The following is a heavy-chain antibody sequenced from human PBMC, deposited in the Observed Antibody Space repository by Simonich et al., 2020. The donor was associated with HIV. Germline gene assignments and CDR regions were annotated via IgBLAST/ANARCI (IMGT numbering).Heavy chain of an antibody. V-gene: IGHV4-34*01. CDR3: ARHSGYADAFDI. CDR2: IDDSGSP. J-gene: IGHJ3*02. CDR1: GGSSSGYY. D-gene: IGHD5-12*01. Sequence: QVQLQQWGAGLLKPSETLSLTCAVYGGSSSGYYWSWIRQPPGKGLEWIGDIDDSGSPNYSPSLNGRVTISLATSKNQFSLKLSSVTAADTAVYYCARHSGYADAFDIWGQGTMITVSS.